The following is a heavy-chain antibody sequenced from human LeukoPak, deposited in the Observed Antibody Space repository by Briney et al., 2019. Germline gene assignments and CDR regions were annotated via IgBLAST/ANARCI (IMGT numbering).Heavy chain of an antibody. V-gene: IGHV3-20*04. CDR2: INWNGGST. CDR3: AREGYYGSGSYYYYYGMDV. D-gene: IGHD3-10*01. CDR1: GFTFDDYG. Sequence: GGSLRLSCAASGFTFDDYGMSWVRQAPGKGLEWVSGINWNGGSTGYADSVKGRFTISRDNAKNSLYLQMNSLRAEDTAVYYCAREGYYGSGSYYYYYGMDVWGQGTTVTVSS. J-gene: IGHJ6*02.